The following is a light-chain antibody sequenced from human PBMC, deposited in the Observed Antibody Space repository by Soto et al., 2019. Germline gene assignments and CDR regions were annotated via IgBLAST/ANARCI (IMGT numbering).Light chain of an antibody. CDR2: AAS. CDR3: QQTYSTPRGA. V-gene: IGKV1-39*01. CDR1: ESIRNN. Sequence: DIQMTQSPSSLSASVGDRVTITCRASESIRNNLNWYQQKPGKAPKLLIYAASTLQSGVPSRFSGGGSGTEFTLTIGSLQPEDFTTYYCQQTYSTPRGAFCQGTKVEF. J-gene: IGKJ1*01.